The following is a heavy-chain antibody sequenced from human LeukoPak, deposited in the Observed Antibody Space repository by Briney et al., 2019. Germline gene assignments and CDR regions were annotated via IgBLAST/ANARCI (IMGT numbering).Heavy chain of an antibody. D-gene: IGHD1-26*01. Sequence: PSQTLSLTCTVSGDSISSGSYYWSWIRQPAGKGLEWIGRIYGSGRTNYNLSLKSRVTISVDTSKNQFSLRLSSVTAADTAVYYCARDLGGCYSSENWFDPWGQGTLVTISS. CDR1: GDSISSGSYY. V-gene: IGHV4-61*02. CDR3: ARDLGGCYSSENWFDP. J-gene: IGHJ5*02. CDR2: IYGSGRT.